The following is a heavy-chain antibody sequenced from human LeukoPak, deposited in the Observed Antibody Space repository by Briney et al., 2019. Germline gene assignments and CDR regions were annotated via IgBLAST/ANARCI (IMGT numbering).Heavy chain of an antibody. CDR2: IYHSGST. CDR1: GYSISSDFY. V-gene: IGHV4-38-2*02. Sequence: PSETLSLTCTVSGYSISSDFYWCWIQQPPEKGLEWIGIIYHSGSTYYNPSLKSRVTVSVDTSKNQFSLKLSSVTAADTAVYYCARIYCGGDCRGYDYHYYMDVWGKGTTVTISS. D-gene: IGHD2-21*02. J-gene: IGHJ6*03. CDR3: ARIYCGGDCRGYDYHYYMDV.